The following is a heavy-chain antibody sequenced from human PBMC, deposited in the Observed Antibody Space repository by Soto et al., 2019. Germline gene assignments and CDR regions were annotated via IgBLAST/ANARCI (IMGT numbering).Heavy chain of an antibody. CDR1: GGSFSEYF. V-gene: IGHV4-34*01. CDR2: ANDRGSR. Sequence: SEPVSLTFGYYGGSFSEYFWSWLRLVPGRGLEWLAEANDRGSRNYNPVLRARLTMSLDTSKNQFSLRLSSVTSADTDVYYCARGLGQTSFGTVHTGSGFDTWCPGTQVT. CDR3: ARGLGQTSFGTVHTGSGFDT. D-gene: IGHD3-3*01. J-gene: IGHJ5*02.